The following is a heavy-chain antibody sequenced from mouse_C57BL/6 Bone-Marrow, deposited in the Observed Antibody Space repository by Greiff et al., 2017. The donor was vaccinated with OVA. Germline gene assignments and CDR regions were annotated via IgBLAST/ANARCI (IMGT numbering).Heavy chain of an antibody. CDR3: VRDEDYDWVAWFAY. D-gene: IGHD2-4*01. V-gene: IGHV10-3*01. CDR1: GFTFNTYA. CDR2: IRSKSSNYAT. J-gene: IGHJ3*01. Sequence: EVQGVESGGGLVQPKGSLKLSCAASGFTFNTYAMHWVRQAPGKGLEWVARIRSKSSNYATYYADSVKDRFTISRDDSQSMLYLQMNNLKTEDTAMYYCVRDEDYDWVAWFAYWGQGTLVTVSA.